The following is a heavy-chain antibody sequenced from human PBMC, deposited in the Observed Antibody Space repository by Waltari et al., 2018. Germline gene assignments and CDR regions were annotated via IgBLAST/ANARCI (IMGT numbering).Heavy chain of an antibody. CDR2: IRYDGSNK. V-gene: IGHV3-30*02. J-gene: IGHJ3*02. Sequence: QVQLVESGGGVVQPGGSLRLSCAASGFTFSSYGMHWVRQAPGKGLEWVAFIRYDGSNKYYADSVKGRFTISRDNSKNTLYLQMNSLRAEDTAVYYCAKDRAAADAFDIWGQGTMVTVSS. D-gene: IGHD6-13*01. CDR3: AKDRAAADAFDI. CDR1: GFTFSSYG.